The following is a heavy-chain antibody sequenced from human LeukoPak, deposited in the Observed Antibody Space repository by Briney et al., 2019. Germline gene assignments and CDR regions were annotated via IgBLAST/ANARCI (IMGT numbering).Heavy chain of an antibody. J-gene: IGHJ4*02. Sequence: GGSLRLSCAASGFTVSSNYMSWVRQAPGKGLEWVSVIYSGGSTYYADSVKGRFTISRHNSKNTLYLQMNSLRAEGTAVYYCARARYYDSSGYYFDYWGQGTLVTVSS. V-gene: IGHV3-53*04. CDR1: GFTVSSNY. CDR2: IYSGGST. D-gene: IGHD3-22*01. CDR3: ARARYYDSSGYYFDY.